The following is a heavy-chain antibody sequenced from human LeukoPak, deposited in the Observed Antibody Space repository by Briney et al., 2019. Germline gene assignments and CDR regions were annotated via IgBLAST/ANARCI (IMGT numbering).Heavy chain of an antibody. CDR3: AKPSYCSSTSCSHMDV. CDR2: IRYDGSNK. J-gene: IGHJ6*03. Sequence: PGGSLRLSCAASGFTFSSYGMHWVRQAPGKGLEWVAFIRYDGSNKYYADPVKGRFTISRDNSKNTLYLQMNSLRAEDTAVYYCAKPSYCSSTSCSHMDVWGKGTTVTVSS. CDR1: GFTFSSYG. V-gene: IGHV3-30*02. D-gene: IGHD2-2*01.